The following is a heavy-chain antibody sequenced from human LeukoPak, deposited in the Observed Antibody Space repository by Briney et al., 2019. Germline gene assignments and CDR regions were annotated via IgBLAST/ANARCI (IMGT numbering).Heavy chain of an antibody. CDR1: GGSISSSPYY. D-gene: IGHD6-19*01. Sequence: SETLSLTCTVSGGSISSSPYYWGWIRQPPGKGLEWIGNIYYSGSTYYNPPLKTRVTISVDTSKNQFSLKLTSVTAADTAVYYCARHASVDGNWPRPLDYWGQGSLVTVSS. CDR3: ARHASVDGNWPRPLDY. V-gene: IGHV4-39*01. CDR2: IYYSGST. J-gene: IGHJ4*02.